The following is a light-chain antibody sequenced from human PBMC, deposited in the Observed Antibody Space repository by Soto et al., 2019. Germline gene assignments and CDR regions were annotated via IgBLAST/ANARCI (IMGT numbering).Light chain of an antibody. V-gene: IGLV2-14*01. CDR1: SSDVGAYIY. CDR3: ISYTDRQSYL. J-gene: IGLJ1*01. Sequence: QSALAQPASVSGSPGQSITISCTGTSSDVGAYIYVSWYQHHPGKAPKVMIYEVTNRPSGVSDRFSGSKSGNTASLTISGLQAEDEADYYCISYTDRQSYLFGTGTKVTVL. CDR2: EVT.